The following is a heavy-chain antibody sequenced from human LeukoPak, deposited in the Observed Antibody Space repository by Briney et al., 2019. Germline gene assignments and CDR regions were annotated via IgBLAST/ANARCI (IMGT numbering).Heavy chain of an antibody. CDR3: ARDKRVTKSGVDY. V-gene: IGHV3-30*02. Sequence: GGSLRLSCAASGFTFSSYGMHWVRQAPGKGLEWVAFIRYDGSNKYYADSVKGRFTISRDNAKNSLYLQMNSLRAEDTAVYYCARDKRVTKSGVDYWGQGTLVTVSS. CDR1: GFTFSSYG. D-gene: IGHD3-10*02. J-gene: IGHJ4*02. CDR2: IRYDGSNK.